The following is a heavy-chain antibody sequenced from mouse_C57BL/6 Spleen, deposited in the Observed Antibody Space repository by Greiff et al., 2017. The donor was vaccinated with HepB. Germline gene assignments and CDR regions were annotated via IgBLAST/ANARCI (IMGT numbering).Heavy chain of an antibody. CDR1: GYTFTSYG. J-gene: IGHJ1*03. V-gene: IGHV1-81*01. D-gene: IGHD1-1*02. Sequence: VQLQQSGAELARPGASVKLSCKASGYTFTSYGISWVKQRTGQGLEWIGEIYPRSGNTYYNEKFKGKATMTADKSSSTAYLELRSLTSEDSAVYFCARQGGYWYLDVWGTGTTVTVSS. CDR2: IYPRSGNT. CDR3: ARQGGYWYLDV.